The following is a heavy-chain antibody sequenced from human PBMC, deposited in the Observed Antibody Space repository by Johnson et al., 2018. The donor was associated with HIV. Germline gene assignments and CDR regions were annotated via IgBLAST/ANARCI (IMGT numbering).Heavy chain of an antibody. D-gene: IGHD3-9*01. CDR1: GFTFSAYG. CDR2: IWHDGNDK. J-gene: IGHJ3*01. V-gene: IGHV3-33*06. Sequence: QVQLVESGGGVVQPGRSLRLSCAASGFTFSAYGMHWVRQAPGKGLEWVALIWHDGNDKYYADSVKGRFIISRDNRKNTLYLQMNSLSAEDTAMYFCAKHISYGILTGYYDWDAFDVWGQGTRVTVSS. CDR3: AKHISYGILTGYYDWDAFDV.